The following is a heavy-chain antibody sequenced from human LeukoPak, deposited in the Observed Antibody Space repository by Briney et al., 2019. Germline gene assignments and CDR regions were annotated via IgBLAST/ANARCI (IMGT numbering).Heavy chain of an antibody. D-gene: IGHD2-2*02. CDR3: ARQIRYTYDPNWFHP. CDR2: IYYSGVV. J-gene: IGHJ5*02. Sequence: SETLSLTCSVSGDSITATSYYWAWIRQPPGEGLEWIGSIYYSGVVNYDPSLQSRVTISVDTSKNQFSLSLSSVTAADTAVYCCARQIRYTYDPNWFHPWGQGTLVTVSS. CDR1: GDSITATSYY. V-gene: IGHV4-39*01.